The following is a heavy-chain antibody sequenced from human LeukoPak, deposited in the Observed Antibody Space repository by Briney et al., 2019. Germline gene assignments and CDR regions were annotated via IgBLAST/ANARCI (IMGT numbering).Heavy chain of an antibody. CDR2: ILTRENS. J-gene: IGHJ4*02. CDR1: GDSISNFY. V-gene: IGHV4-4*07. CDR3: ARDSGYPSRFDY. Sequence: SETLSLTCTVSGDSISNFYWSWIRQPAGKGLEWIGRILTRENSSYNPSLKSRVTMSVDRSKNQVSLSLSSVTAADTAVYYCARDSGYPSRFDYWGQGTLVTVSS. D-gene: IGHD5-12*01.